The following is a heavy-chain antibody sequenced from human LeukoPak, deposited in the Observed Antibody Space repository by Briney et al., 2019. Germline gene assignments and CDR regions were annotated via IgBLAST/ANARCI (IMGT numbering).Heavy chain of an antibody. CDR3: ARQGPYYDSSGYHSDLFDY. D-gene: IGHD3-22*01. J-gene: IGHJ4*02. CDR2: IYYSGST. V-gene: IGHV4-39*01. CDR1: GGSISSSSYY. Sequence: SETPSLTCTVSGGSISSSSYYWGWIRQPPGKGPEWIGSIYYSGSTYYNPSLKSRVTISVDTSKNQFSLKLSSVTAADTAVYYCARQGPYYDSSGYHSDLFDYWGQGTLVTVSS.